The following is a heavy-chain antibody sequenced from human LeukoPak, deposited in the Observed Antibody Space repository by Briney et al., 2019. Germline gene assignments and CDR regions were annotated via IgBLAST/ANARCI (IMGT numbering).Heavy chain of an antibody. CDR2: IYSSGST. D-gene: IGHD3-22*01. J-gene: IGHJ4*02. CDR1: GGSISSSYYY. CDR3: ARDRDSSGYYYVN. V-gene: IGHV4-39*07. Sequence: PSETLSLTCTVSGGSISSSYYYWGWIRQPPGKGLEWIGSIYSSGSTYYNPSLKSRVTISVDTSKNQFSLKLSSVTAADTAVYYCARDRDSSGYYYVNWGQGTLVTVSS.